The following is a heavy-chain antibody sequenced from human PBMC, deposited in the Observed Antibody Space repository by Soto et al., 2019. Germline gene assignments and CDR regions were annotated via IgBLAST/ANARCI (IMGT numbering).Heavy chain of an antibody. CDR1: GFTFSDYY. CDR3: ARAQIHQTTTVEDSGVYYYGMDV. J-gene: IGHJ6*02. CDR2: ISSSGSTI. V-gene: IGHV3-11*01. Sequence: PGGSLRLSCAASGFTFSDYYMSWIRQAPGKGLEWVSYISSSGSTIYYADSVKGRFTISRDNAKNSLYLQMNSLRAEDTAVYYCARAQIHQTTTVEDSGVYYYGMDVWGQGTTVTVSS. D-gene: IGHD4-17*01.